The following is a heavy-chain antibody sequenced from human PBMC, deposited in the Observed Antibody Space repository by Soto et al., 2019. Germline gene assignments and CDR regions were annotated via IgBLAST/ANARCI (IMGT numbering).Heavy chain of an antibody. D-gene: IGHD6-6*01. Sequence: GESLKISCAASGFTFSSYGMHWVRQAPGKGLEWVAVISYDGSNKYYADSVKGRFTISRDNSKNTLYLQMNSLRAEDTAVYYCAKDQYRIAAPTSTWGQGTLVTVSS. CDR2: ISYDGSNK. J-gene: IGHJ5*02. CDR3: AKDQYRIAAPTST. CDR1: GFTFSSYG. V-gene: IGHV3-30*18.